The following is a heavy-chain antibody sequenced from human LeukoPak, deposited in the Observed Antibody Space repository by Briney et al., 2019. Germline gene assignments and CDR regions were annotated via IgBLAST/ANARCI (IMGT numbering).Heavy chain of an antibody. D-gene: IGHD2-15*01. CDR1: GFSLSTSGVG. CDR2: IYWDDDK. V-gene: IGHV2-5*02. CDR3: AHRSVGRYCSGGSCYIPFDY. J-gene: IGHJ4*02. Sequence: SGPTLVKPTQTLTLTCTFSGFSLSTSGVGVGWIRQPPGKALEWLALIYWDDDKRYSPSLKSRLTITKDTSKNQVVLTMTNMDPVDTATYYCAHRSVGRYCSGGSCYIPFDYWGQGTLVTVSS.